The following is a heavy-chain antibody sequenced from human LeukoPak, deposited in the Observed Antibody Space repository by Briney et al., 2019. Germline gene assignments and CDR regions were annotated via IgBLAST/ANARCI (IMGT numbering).Heavy chain of an antibody. CDR3: ANVVCILTRPELF. CDR2: ISGSGGST. V-gene: IGHV3-23*01. Sequence: GGSLRFSCAASGFTFSSYAMSWVRQAPVKGLEWVSAISGSGGSTYYADSVKGRFTISRDNSKNTLYLQMNSLRAEDTAVYYCANVVCILTRPELFWGQGTTVTVSS. J-gene: IGHJ6*02. CDR1: GFTFSSYA. D-gene: IGHD3-9*01.